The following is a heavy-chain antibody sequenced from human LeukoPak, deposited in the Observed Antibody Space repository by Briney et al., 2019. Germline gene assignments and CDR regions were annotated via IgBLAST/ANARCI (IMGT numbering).Heavy chain of an antibody. CDR3: AKGDYYDSSGYYSH. Sequence: PGGSLRLSCAASGFTFTSYAMSWVRQAPGKGLEWVSSVSGRGDGTYYADSVKGRFTISRDNSKNTLYLQMNSLRAEDTAVYYCAKGDYYDSSGYYSHWGQGTLVTVSS. CDR1: GFTFTSYA. D-gene: IGHD3-22*01. V-gene: IGHV3-23*01. J-gene: IGHJ4*02. CDR2: VSGRGDGT.